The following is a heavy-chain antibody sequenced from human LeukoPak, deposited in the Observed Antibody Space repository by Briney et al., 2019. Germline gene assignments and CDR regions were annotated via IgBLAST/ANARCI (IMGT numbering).Heavy chain of an antibody. CDR1: GFTFSSHW. V-gene: IGHV3-7*01. Sequence: PGGSLRLSCAGSGFTFSSHWMNWVRQAPGKGLEWLANIKQDGSQKNYVDSVEGRFTISRDNAKNSLYLQMNSLRAEDTAVYFCAREKEESRGFDYWGQGTLVTVSS. D-gene: IGHD3-10*01. CDR3: AREKEESRGFDY. CDR2: IKQDGSQK. J-gene: IGHJ4*02.